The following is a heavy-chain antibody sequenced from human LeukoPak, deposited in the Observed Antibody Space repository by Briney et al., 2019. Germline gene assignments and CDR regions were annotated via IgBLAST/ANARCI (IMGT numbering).Heavy chain of an antibody. CDR3: ARDRNSGWYFTH. CDR1: GFTFSTHA. CDR2: ISYDGRTK. J-gene: IGHJ4*02. V-gene: IGHV3-30*04. Sequence: PGGSLRLSCVASGFTFSTHAMHWVRQAPGRGLEWVAVISYDGRTKYYADSVKGRFTISRDNSENSLSLQINSLGPEDTAIYYCARDRNSGWYFTHWGQGTLVTVSS. D-gene: IGHD6-19*01.